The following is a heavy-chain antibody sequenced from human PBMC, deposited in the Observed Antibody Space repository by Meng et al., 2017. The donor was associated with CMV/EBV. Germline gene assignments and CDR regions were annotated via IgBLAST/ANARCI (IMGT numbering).Heavy chain of an antibody. CDR1: GFTFSSYS. V-gene: IGHV3-21*01. J-gene: IGHJ3*02. D-gene: IGHD2-2*01. CDR2: ISSSSSYI. Sequence: GGSLRLSCAASGFTFSSYSMNWVRQAPGKGLEWVSSISSSSSYIYYADSVKGRFTISRDNAKNSLYLQMNSLRAEDTAVYYCAREGYCSSTSCYPSDAFDIWGQGTMVT. CDR3: AREGYCSSTSCYPSDAFDI.